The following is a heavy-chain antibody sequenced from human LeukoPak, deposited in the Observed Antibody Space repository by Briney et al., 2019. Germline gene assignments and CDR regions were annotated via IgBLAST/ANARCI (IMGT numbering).Heavy chain of an antibody. CDR3: APKRGVRGPIDY. J-gene: IGHJ4*02. D-gene: IGHD3-10*01. CDR2: IRYDGSNK. Sequence: PGGSLRLSCAASGFTFSSYGMHWVRQAPGKGLEWVAFIRYDGSNKYYADSVKGRFTISRDNSKNTLYLQMNSLRAEDTAVYYCAPKRGVRGPIDYWGQGTLVTVSS. CDR1: GFTFSSYG. V-gene: IGHV3-30*02.